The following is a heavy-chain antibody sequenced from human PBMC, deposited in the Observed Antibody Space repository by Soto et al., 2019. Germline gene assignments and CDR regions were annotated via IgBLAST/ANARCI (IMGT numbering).Heavy chain of an antibody. Sequence: GAPVKVSCKSSGGTFSSSGISWVRQAPGHGLEWMGGIIPIINKPKLAQKFQGRVTISADKSTSTAFMALSSLTFDDTAVYYCASGPMPPQMATIMASWGQGPLVTVSS. CDR1: GGTFSSSG. CDR2: IIPIINKP. V-gene: IGHV1-69*10. J-gene: IGHJ5*02. CDR3: ASGPMPPQMATIMAS. D-gene: IGHD3-16*01.